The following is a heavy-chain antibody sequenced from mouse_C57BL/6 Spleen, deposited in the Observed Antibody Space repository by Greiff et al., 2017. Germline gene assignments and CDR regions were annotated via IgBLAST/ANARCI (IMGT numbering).Heavy chain of an antibody. D-gene: IGHD1-1*01. CDR3: ARYITTVFDY. V-gene: IGHV5-17*01. CDR2: ISSGSSTI. Sequence: VQLVESGGGLVKPGGSLKLSCAASGFTFSDYGMHWVRQAPEKGLEWVAYISSGSSTIYYADTVTGRFTISRDNAKNTLFLQMTSLRSEDTAMYYCARYITTVFDYWGQGTTLTVSS. CDR1: GFTFSDYG. J-gene: IGHJ2*01.